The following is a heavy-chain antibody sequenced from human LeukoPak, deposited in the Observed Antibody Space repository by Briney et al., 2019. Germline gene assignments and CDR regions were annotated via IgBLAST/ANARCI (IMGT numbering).Heavy chain of an antibody. D-gene: IGHD4-17*01. V-gene: IGHV4-59*01. CDR2: IYYSGST. CDR1: GGSISSYY. Sequence: SETLSLTRTVSGGSISSYYWSWIRQPPGKGLEWIGYIYYSGSTNYIPSLKSRVTISVDTSKNQFSLKLSSVTAADTAVYYCARLTTVTTGSGNWFDPWGQGTLVTVSS. CDR3: ARLTTVTTGSGNWFDP. J-gene: IGHJ5*02.